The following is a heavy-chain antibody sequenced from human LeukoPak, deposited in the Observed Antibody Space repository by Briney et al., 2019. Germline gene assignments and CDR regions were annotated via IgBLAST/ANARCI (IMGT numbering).Heavy chain of an antibody. CDR3: ARDGNWNYPPFDP. D-gene: IGHD1-7*01. J-gene: IGHJ5*02. CDR2: IKPNSGGT. CDR1: GYTFTGHY. Sequence: ASEKVSCKASGYTFTGHYMHWVRQAPGQGLEWMGWIKPNSGGTNYAQKFQGRVTMTRDTSISTAYMELSRLRSDDTAVYYCARDGNWNYPPFDPWGQGTLVTVSS. V-gene: IGHV1-2*02.